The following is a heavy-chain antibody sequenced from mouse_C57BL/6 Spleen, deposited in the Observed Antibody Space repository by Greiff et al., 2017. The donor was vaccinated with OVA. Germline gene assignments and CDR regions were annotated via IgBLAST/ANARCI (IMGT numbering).Heavy chain of an antibody. CDR2: INPGSGGT. J-gene: IGHJ3*01. Sequence: QVQLQQSVAELVRPGTSVKVSCKASGYAFTNYLIEWVKQRPGQGLEWIGVINPGSGGTNYNEKFKGKATLTADKSSSTAYMQLSSLTSEDSAVYFCARSGTPGPFAYWGQGTLVTVSA. CDR3: ARSGTPGPFAY. CDR1: GYAFTNYL. V-gene: IGHV1-54*01. D-gene: IGHD3-1*01.